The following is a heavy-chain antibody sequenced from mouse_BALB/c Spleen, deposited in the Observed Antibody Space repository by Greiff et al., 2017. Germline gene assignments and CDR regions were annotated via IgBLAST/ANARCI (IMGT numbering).Heavy chain of an antibody. CDR2: ILPGSGST. CDR3: ASETITRAMDY. J-gene: IGHJ4*01. CDR1: GYTFSSYW. Sequence: QVQLQQSGAELMKPGASVKISCKATGYTFSSYWIEWVKQRPGHGLEWIGEILPGSGSTNYNEKFKGKATFTADTSSNTAYMQLSSLTSEDSAVYYYASETITRAMDYWGQGTSVTVSS. V-gene: IGHV1-9*01. D-gene: IGHD2-4*01.